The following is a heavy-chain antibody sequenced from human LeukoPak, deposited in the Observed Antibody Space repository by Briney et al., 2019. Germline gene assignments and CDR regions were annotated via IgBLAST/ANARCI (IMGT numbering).Heavy chain of an antibody. J-gene: IGHJ4*02. Sequence: SETLSLTCTVSGASISTYYWSWIRQPPGKGLEWIGYIDYSGSTKYNPSLKSRVTISVDTSKNQFSLKLSSVTAADTAVYYCARRRQLESFDYWGQGALVTVSS. CDR2: IDYSGST. V-gene: IGHV4-59*08. D-gene: IGHD6-13*01. CDR3: ARRRQLESFDY. CDR1: GASISTYY.